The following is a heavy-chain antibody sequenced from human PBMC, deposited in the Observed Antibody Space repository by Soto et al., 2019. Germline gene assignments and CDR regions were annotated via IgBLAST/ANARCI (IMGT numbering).Heavy chain of an antibody. J-gene: IGHJ6*02. Sequence: QVQLQESGPGLVKPSETLSLTCSVSGGSIRTYFWSWIRQPPGKGLEWIGYVDYRGITDYTSSLKGRVTISEAPSKNEISLELTSVTAADTAVYYCARSYSGSQYGGGKYYSYGMDVWGHGTTVIVSS. V-gene: IGHV4-59*01. CDR2: VDYRGIT. CDR3: ARSYSGSQYGGGKYYSYGMDV. D-gene: IGHD1-26*01. CDR1: GGSIRTYF.